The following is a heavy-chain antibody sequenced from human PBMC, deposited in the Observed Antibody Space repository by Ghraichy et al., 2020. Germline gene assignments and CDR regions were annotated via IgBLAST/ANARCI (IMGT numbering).Heavy chain of an antibody. Sequence: ASVKVSCKASGYTFDTYGITWVRQAPGQGLEWMGWISPYTGNTNYAQKFQDRVIMTTDTPTSTAYMELRSLRSDDTAVYYCSRGGFYYDSENNYQRGAIWLDPWGQGTLVTVSS. V-gene: IGHV1-18*04. CDR1: GYTFDTYG. CDR2: ISPYTGNT. CDR3: SRGGFYYDSENNYQRGAIWLDP. D-gene: IGHD3-10*01. J-gene: IGHJ5*02.